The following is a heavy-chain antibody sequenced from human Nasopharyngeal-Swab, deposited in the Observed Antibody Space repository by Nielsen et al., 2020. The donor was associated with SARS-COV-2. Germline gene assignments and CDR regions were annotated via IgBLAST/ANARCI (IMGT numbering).Heavy chain of an antibody. CDR3: ARGGWLRRDYYYSYYYMDV. V-gene: IGHV1-69*10. CDR2: IIPIIDVA. Sequence: SVKVPCKASGCTFSSHAISWVRQAPGQRLEWMGGIIPIIDVAKYGQTFQGRVAITADKSTSTAYMELRSLRSEDTAAYYCARGGWLRRDYYYSYYYMDVWGKGTTVTVSS. J-gene: IGHJ6*03. CDR1: GCTFSSHA. D-gene: IGHD5-12*01.